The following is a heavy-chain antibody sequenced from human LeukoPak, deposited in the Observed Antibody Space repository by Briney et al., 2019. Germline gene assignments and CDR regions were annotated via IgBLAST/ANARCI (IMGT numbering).Heavy chain of an antibody. D-gene: IGHD2-2*01. J-gene: IGHJ1*01. Sequence: SETLSLTCTVSGGSISSGDYYWSWIRQPPGKGLEWIGYIYYSGSTYCNPSLKSRVTISVDTSENQFSLKLSSVTAADTAVYYCASYIVVVPAHAEYFQHWGQGTLVTVSS. CDR3: ASYIVVVPAHAEYFQH. CDR1: GGSISSGDYY. V-gene: IGHV4-30-4*08. CDR2: IYYSGST.